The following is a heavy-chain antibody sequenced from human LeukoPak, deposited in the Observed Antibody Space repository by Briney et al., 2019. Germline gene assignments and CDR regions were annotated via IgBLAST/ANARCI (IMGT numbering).Heavy chain of an antibody. CDR1: GFTFSTYA. V-gene: IGHV3-23*01. CDR3: GRDGRLIQLWFDP. J-gene: IGHJ5*02. CDR2: ITGSGDST. D-gene: IGHD5-18*01. Sequence: GGSLRLSCAASGFTFSTYAMSWVRQAPGKGLEWASGITGSGDSTFYADSVKGRFTISRDNSKNTLYLQMNSLRADDTAVYYCGRDGRLIQLWFDPWGQGTLVTVSS.